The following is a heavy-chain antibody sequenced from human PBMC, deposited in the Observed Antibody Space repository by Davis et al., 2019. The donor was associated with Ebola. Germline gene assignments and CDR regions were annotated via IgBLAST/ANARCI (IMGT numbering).Heavy chain of an antibody. CDR3: AKVELRGY. V-gene: IGHV3-23*01. Sequence: GESLKISCAASGFTFSSYAMTWVRQAPGKGLEWVSAISGSGGSTYYADSVKGRFTISRDNSKNTLYLQMNSLRVEDTAVYYCAKVELRGYWGQGTLVTVSS. D-gene: IGHD1-7*01. J-gene: IGHJ4*02. CDR1: GFTFSSYA. CDR2: ISGSGGST.